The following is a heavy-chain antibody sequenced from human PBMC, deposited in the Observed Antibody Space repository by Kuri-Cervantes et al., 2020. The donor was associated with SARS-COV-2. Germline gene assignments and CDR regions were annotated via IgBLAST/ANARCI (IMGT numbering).Heavy chain of an antibody. D-gene: IGHD3-22*01. Sequence: SETLSLTCGVSGYPISCGYNWGWIRQPPGKGLEWIGRIYHTGTTNYNPSLKSRVTISVDTSKNQFSLKLSSVTAADTAVYYCARLSYYYDSSGYYGGNWFDPWVQGTLVTVSS. J-gene: IGHJ5*02. CDR1: GYPISCGYN. V-gene: IGHV4-38-2*01. CDR3: ARLSYYYDSSGYYGGNWFDP. CDR2: IYHTGTT.